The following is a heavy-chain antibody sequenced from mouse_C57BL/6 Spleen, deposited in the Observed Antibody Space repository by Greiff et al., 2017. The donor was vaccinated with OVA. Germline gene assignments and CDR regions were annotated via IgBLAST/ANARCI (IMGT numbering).Heavy chain of an antibody. J-gene: IGHJ1*03. V-gene: IGHV1-5*01. CDR3: TRSDYYGSSYPWYFDV. Sequence: VQLQQSGTVLARPGASVKMSCKTSGYTFTSYWMHWVKQRPGQGLEWIGAIYPGNSDTSYNQKFKGKAKLTAVTSASTAYMELSSLTNEDSAVYYCTRSDYYGSSYPWYFDVWGTGTTVTVSS. D-gene: IGHD1-1*01. CDR2: IYPGNSDT. CDR1: GYTFTSYW.